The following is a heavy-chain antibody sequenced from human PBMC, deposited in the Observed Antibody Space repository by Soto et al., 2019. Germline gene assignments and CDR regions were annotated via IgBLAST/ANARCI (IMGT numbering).Heavy chain of an antibody. Sequence: GGSLRLSCVASGFSFSSYAMSWVRQPPGKGLEWVSVISGSDGSTYYADSVKGRFTISRDNSKNTLSLQMNSLRAEDTAVYYCAKDRERDAWYEDYWGQGTLVTVSS. CDR2: ISGSDGST. D-gene: IGHD6-13*01. V-gene: IGHV3-23*01. CDR3: AKDRERDAWYEDY. CDR1: GFSFSSYA. J-gene: IGHJ4*02.